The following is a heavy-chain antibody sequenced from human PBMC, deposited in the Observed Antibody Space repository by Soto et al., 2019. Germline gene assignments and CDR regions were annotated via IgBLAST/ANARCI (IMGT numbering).Heavy chain of an antibody. Sequence: GPTQVNPTHTLTLTCTFSGFSLSTSEVGVGWIRQPPGKALEWLALIYWNDDKRYSPSLKSRLTITKDTSKNQVVLTMNKMDHVDTATYYCAHRANPYDYVWGPLPFDYWGQGTLVTVYS. CDR1: GFSLSTSEVG. CDR3: AHRANPYDYVWGPLPFDY. J-gene: IGHJ4*02. D-gene: IGHD3-16*01. V-gene: IGHV2-5*01. CDR2: IYWNDDK.